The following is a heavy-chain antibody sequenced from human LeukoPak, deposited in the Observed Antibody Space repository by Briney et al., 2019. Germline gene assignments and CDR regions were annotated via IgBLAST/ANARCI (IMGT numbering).Heavy chain of an antibody. CDR3: AREGTTYYYDSSGYPTYYYYGMDV. CDR1: GFSFGNYA. J-gene: IGHJ6*02. V-gene: IGHV3-23*01. CDR2: ISASGGTT. Sequence: GGSLRLSCATSGFSFGNYAMNWVRQAPGKGLEWVSGISASGGTTYYADSVRGRFTISRDNSKNTLFLQVNSLRAEDTAVYYCAREGTTYYYDSSGYPTYYYYGMDVWGQGTTVTVSS. D-gene: IGHD3-22*01.